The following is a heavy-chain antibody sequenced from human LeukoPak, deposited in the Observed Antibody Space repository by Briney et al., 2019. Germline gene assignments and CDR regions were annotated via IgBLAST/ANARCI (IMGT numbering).Heavy chain of an antibody. CDR2: ISGSGGST. V-gene: IGHV3-23*01. Sequence: GGFLRLSCAGSGFIFRSYTMSWVRQAPGKGLEWVSAISGSGGSTHHADSVKGRFTISRDNSKNTLYLQMNSLRAEDTAVYYCAKLGYCSSSSCYGPFDDWGQGALVTVSS. CDR3: AKLGYCSSSSCYGPFDD. D-gene: IGHD2-2*01. J-gene: IGHJ4*02. CDR1: GFIFRSYT.